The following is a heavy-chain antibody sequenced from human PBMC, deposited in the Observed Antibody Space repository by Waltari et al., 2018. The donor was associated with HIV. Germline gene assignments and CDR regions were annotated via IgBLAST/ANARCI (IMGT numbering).Heavy chain of an antibody. Sequence: VQLQESGPGLVKPSGTLSLTCAVSGDSVSSSNWWNWVRQPPGKGLEWIGEIYRSGGTNYNPSLKSRVTISVDKSKNQFSLNMSSMTAADTAVYYCARGGGIVVKMYADDAFDIWGQGTMVTVSS. CDR1: GDSVSSSNW. CDR2: IYRSGGT. J-gene: IGHJ3*02. V-gene: IGHV4-4*02. D-gene: IGHD2-2*01. CDR3: ARGGGIVVKMYADDAFDI.